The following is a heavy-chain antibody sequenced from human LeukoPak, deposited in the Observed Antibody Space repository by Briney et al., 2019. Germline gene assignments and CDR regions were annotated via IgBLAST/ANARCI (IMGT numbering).Heavy chain of an antibody. J-gene: IGHJ4*02. CDR1: GFIFSDYW. CDR2: INRDGTGT. Sequence: GGSLRLSCAPSGFIFSDYWFHWVRQTPGQGLVWVAAINRDGTGTSHADSVRGRFTVSRDNAKNTLYLQLSSLRADDTAVYYCARGLSYAVAYGDYWGQGTLVTVSS. V-gene: IGHV3-74*01. CDR3: ARGLSYAVAYGDY. D-gene: IGHD6-19*01.